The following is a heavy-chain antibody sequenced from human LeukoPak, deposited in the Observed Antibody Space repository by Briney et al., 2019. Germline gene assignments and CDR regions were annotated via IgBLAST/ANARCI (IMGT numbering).Heavy chain of an antibody. J-gene: IGHJ3*02. CDR1: GFTFSDYY. V-gene: IGHV3-11*01. Sequence: GGSLRLSCAASGFTFSDYYMSWIRQAPGKGLEWVSYISSSGSTIYYADSVKGRFTISRDNAKNSLYLQMNSLRAEDTAVYYCASGPNTYYYDSSGYPDAFDIWGQGTMVTVSS. CDR2: ISSSGSTI. CDR3: ASGPNTYYYDSSGYPDAFDI. D-gene: IGHD3-22*01.